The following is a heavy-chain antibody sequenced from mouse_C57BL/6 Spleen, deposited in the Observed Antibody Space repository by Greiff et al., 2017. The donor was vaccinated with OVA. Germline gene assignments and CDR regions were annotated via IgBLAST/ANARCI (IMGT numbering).Heavy chain of an antibody. CDR1: GYTFTSYW. CDR3: ARSPPYYGSSHWYFDV. V-gene: IGHV1-52*01. Sequence: QVQLQQPGAELVRPGSSVKLSCKASGYTFTSYWMHWVKQRPIQGLEWIGNIDPSDSETHYNQKFKDKATLTVDKSSSTAYMQLSSLTSEDSAVYYCARSPPYYGSSHWYFDVWGTGTTVTVSS. D-gene: IGHD1-1*01. J-gene: IGHJ1*03. CDR2: IDPSDSET.